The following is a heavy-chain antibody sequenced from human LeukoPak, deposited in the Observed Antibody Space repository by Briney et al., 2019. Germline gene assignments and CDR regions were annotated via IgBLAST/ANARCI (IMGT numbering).Heavy chain of an antibody. Sequence: SETLSLTCAVYGGSFSGYYWSWIRQPPGKGLEWIGEINHSGSTNYNPSLKSRVTMSTDTSKNQFSLKLSSVTAADTAVYYCARGRGDYGDYVYFQHWGQGTLVTVSS. CDR3: ARGRGDYGDYVYFQH. CDR1: GGSFSGYY. J-gene: IGHJ1*01. D-gene: IGHD4-17*01. V-gene: IGHV4-34*01. CDR2: INHSGST.